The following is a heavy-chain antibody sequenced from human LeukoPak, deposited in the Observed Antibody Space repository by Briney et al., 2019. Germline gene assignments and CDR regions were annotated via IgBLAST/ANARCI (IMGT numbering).Heavy chain of an antibody. CDR1: GFTFSSYG. CDR3: ARGGGLDV. CDR2: IDHNGNVN. Sequence: GGSLRLSCAASGFTFSSYGMHWVRQAPGKGLEWVASIDHNGNVNYYVDSVKGRFTISRDNAKNSLYLQMSNLRAEDTAVYFCARGGGLDVWGQGATVTVSS. D-gene: IGHD3-16*01. V-gene: IGHV3-7*03. J-gene: IGHJ6*02.